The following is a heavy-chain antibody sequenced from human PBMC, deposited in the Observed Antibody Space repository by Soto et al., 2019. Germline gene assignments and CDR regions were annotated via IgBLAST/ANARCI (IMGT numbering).Heavy chain of an antibody. D-gene: IGHD3-10*01. Sequence: PSETLSLTCAVYGGSFSGYYWSWIRQPPGKGLEWIGEINHSGSTNHNPSLKSRVTISVDTSKNQFSLKLSSVTAADTAVYYCARVPAMVRGVIPHPGFHYWGQGTLVTVSS. CDR1: GGSFSGYY. CDR2: INHSGST. CDR3: ARVPAMVRGVIPHPGFHY. V-gene: IGHV4-34*01. J-gene: IGHJ4*02.